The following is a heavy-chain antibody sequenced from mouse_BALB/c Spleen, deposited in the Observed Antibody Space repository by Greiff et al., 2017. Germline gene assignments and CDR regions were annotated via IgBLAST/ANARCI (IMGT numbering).Heavy chain of an antibody. V-gene: IGHV1S81*02. Sequence: QVQLQQPGAELVKPGASVKLSCKASGYTFTSYYMYWVKQRPGQGLEWIGGINPSNGGTNFNEKFKSKATLTVDKSSSTAYMQLSSLTSEDSAVYYCTSERNGFFAYWGQGTLVTVSA. J-gene: IGHJ3*01. CDR2: INPSNGGT. D-gene: IGHD2-2*01. CDR3: TSERNGFFAY. CDR1: GYTFTSYY.